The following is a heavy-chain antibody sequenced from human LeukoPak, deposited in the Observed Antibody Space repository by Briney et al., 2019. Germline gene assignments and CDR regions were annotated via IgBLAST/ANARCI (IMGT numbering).Heavy chain of an antibody. CDR1: GFTFSSYD. J-gene: IGHJ4*02. CDR2: IGTAGDT. Sequence: GGSLRLSRAATGFTFSSYDMHWVRQATGKGLEWVSAIGTAGDTYYPGSVKGRFTISRENAKNSLYLQMNSLRAGDTAVYYCARGGPYSSHFDYWGQGTLVTVSS. V-gene: IGHV3-13*01. D-gene: IGHD6-13*01. CDR3: ARGGPYSSHFDY.